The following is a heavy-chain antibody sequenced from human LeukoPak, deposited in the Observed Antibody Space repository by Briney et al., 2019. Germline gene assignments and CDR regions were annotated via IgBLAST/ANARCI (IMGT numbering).Heavy chain of an antibody. D-gene: IGHD3-3*01. J-gene: IGHJ6*03. CDR1: GGSISSYY. V-gene: IGHV4-4*07. CDR2: IYTSGST. CDR3: ARADWSGYYKAARGYYYYMDV. Sequence: PSETLSLTCTVSGGSISSYYWSWIRQPAGKGLEWIGRIYTSGSTNYSPSLKSRVTMSVDTSKNQFSLKLSSVTAADTAVYYCARADWSGYYKAARGYYYYMDVWGKGTTVTVSS.